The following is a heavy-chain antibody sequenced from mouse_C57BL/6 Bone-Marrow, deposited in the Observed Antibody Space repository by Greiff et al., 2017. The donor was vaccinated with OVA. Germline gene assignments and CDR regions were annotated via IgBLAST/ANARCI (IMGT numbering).Heavy chain of an antibody. V-gene: IGHV1-54*01. CDR2: INPGSGGT. J-gene: IGHJ1*03. CDR3: ARLEYAGWYFDV. Sequence: VQLQESGAELVRPGTSVKVSCKASGYAFTNYLIEWVKQRPGQGLEWIGVINPGSGGTNYNEKFKGKATLTADKSSSTAYMQLSSLTSEDSAVYFCARLEYAGWYFDVWGTGTTVTVSS. D-gene: IGHD2-10*02. CDR1: GYAFTNYL.